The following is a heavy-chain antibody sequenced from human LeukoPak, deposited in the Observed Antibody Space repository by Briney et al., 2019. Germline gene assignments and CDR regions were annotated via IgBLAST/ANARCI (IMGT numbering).Heavy chain of an antibody. CDR2: VSSSGETT. J-gene: IGHJ6*03. V-gene: IGHV3-23*01. D-gene: IGHD3-10*01. CDR1: GFSFSTYG. Sequence: GGSLRLSCVGSGFSFSTYGMTWVRQAPGKGLEWVSSVSSSGETTYYADSVKGRFTISRDNSKNTLYLQMNSLRAEDTAVYYCAKDRYGSGMYYMDVWGKGTTVTISS. CDR3: AKDRYGSGMYYMDV.